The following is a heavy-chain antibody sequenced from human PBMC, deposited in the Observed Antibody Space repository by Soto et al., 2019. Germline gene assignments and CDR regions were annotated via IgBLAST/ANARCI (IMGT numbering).Heavy chain of an antibody. J-gene: IGHJ3*01. V-gene: IGHV3-74*01. CDR2: IHSDGSST. CDR1: GFTFSYYW. D-gene: IGHD3-16*01. CDR3: ERGDRGPFVL. Sequence: EVQLVESGGGLVRPGGSLRLSCAASGFTFSYYWMHWVRQAPGKGLVWVSRIHSDGSSTTYADFVKGRFIISRDNARNTVDLQMNGGRVEDRAGYYCERGDRGPFVLWGQGQWSPSLQ.